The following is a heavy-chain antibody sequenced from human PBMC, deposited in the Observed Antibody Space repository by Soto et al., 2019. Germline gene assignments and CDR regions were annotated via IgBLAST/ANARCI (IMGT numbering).Heavy chain of an antibody. D-gene: IGHD4-17*01. J-gene: IGHJ1*01. Sequence: QVQLVQSGAEVKKPGASVKVSCKASGYTFTSYDINWVRQATGQGLEWMGCMNPNSGNTGYAQQFQGRVTMTRNTSLSTAYMELSSLRSEDTAVYYCARLPYGDYGAEYFQHWGQGTLVTVSS. CDR3: ARLPYGDYGAEYFQH. V-gene: IGHV1-8*01. CDR1: GYTFTSYD. CDR2: MNPNSGNT.